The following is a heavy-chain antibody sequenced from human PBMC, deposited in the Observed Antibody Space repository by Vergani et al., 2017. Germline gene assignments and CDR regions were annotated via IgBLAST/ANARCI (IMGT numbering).Heavy chain of an antibody. CDR1: GFTFSSYS. CDR3: ARDESYSSGLDY. Sequence: EVQLLESGGGLVQPGGSLRLSCAASGFTFSSYSMTWVRQAPGKGLEWVSSISSSGSYIYYADSVKGRFTISRDNAKNSLSLQMNSLRAEDTAVYYCARDESYSSGLDYWGQGTLVTVSS. V-gene: IGHV3-21*01. CDR2: ISSSGSYI. J-gene: IGHJ4*02. D-gene: IGHD6-19*01.